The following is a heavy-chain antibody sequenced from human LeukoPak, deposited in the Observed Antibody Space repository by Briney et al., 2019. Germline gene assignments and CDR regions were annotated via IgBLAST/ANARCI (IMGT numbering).Heavy chain of an antibody. CDR3: AKDRTVGAYYWYIDL. J-gene: IGHJ2*01. V-gene: IGHV3-23*01. D-gene: IGHD1-26*01. CDR2: ISSSGSGGNT. CDR1: GFTFSSYA. Sequence: GGSLRLSCAASGFTFSSYAMSWVRQAPGKGLEWVSGISSSGSGGNTYYADSVKGRFTISRDSSKNTLFLHMNTLRAEDTAIYYCAKDRTVGAYYWYIDLWGRGTLVTVSS.